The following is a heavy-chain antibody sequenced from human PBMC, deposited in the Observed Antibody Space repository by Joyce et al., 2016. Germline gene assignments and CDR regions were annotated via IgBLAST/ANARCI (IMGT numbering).Heavy chain of an antibody. J-gene: IGHJ4*02. V-gene: IGHV5-10-1*03. CDR2: IDPRDSYT. CDR3: ARRGYSDFDYYFDF. D-gene: IGHD5-12*01. Sequence: EVQLVQSGAEVKKPGESLRIPCIASGYTFSNYGIAWVRQLPGEGLEWLGRIDPRDSYTNYSPSCQGHGTISIDKSLTTAYLQGSSLKASDTAMYYCARRGYSDFDYYFDFWGQGTLVTVSS. CDR1: GYTFSNYG.